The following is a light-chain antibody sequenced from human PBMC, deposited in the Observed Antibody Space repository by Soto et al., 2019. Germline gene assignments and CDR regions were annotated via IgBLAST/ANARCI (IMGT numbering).Light chain of an antibody. CDR2: DAY. J-gene: IGKJ1*01. Sequence: VVLRQSPVTVSLSPGERATRSCGASQSFRGLLAWYQQKPGQAPRLLIYDAYNRATGIPDRFSGSGSGTDFTLTISRLEPEDFAVYYCQQYGSLSWTFGQGTKVDIK. CDR3: QQYGSLSWT. V-gene: IGKV3-20*01. CDR1: QSFRGL.